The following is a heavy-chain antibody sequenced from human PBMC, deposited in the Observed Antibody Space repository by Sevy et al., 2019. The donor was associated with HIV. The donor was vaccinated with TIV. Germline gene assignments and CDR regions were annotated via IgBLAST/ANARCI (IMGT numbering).Heavy chain of an antibody. V-gene: IGHV3-53*05. Sequence: GGSLRLSCAASGFTVSSNYMSWVRQAPGKGLEWVSVIYSGGSTYYADSVKGRFIISRDNSKNTLFLQMNSLRPDDTAMYYCARLNSCGGDCYYFDYWGQGTLVTVSS. CDR2: IYSGGST. CDR3: ARLNSCGGDCYYFDY. J-gene: IGHJ4*02. D-gene: IGHD2-21*02. CDR1: GFTVSSNY.